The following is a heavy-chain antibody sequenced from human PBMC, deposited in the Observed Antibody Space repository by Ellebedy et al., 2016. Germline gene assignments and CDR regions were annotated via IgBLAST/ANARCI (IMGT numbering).Heavy chain of an antibody. CDR2: LIPLIGEA. J-gene: IGHJ4*02. CDR1: GGTFSRYP. CDR3: AGGDTLIRGVYSDQ. V-gene: IGHV1-69*13. Sequence: SVKVSCKASGGTFSRYPINWVRQAPGQGLEWMGGLIPLIGEANYAQKFQGRVTIIADESTSTAYMELRGLSSEDTAVYYCAGGDTLIRGVYSDQWGQGTLVTVSS. D-gene: IGHD3-10*01.